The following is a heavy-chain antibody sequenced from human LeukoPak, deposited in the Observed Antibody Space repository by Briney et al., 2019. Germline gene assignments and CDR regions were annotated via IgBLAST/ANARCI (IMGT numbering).Heavy chain of an antibody. Sequence: GGSLRLSCAASGCSFSGYEMNWVRQAPGKGLEWVSYISGSGGTTHYADSVKGRFTISRDNAKNSLYLQMNSLRAEDTAVYYCARERAFDIWGQGTMVTVSS. CDR3: ARERAFDI. CDR1: GCSFSGYE. CDR2: ISGSGGTT. V-gene: IGHV3-48*03. J-gene: IGHJ3*02.